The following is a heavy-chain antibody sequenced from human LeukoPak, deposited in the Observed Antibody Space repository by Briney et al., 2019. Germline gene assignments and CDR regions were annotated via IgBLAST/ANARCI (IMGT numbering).Heavy chain of an antibody. CDR2: ISGSGGST. D-gene: IGHD3-10*01. CDR3: AKEGGSGSYEYFQH. J-gene: IGHJ1*01. V-gene: IGHV3-23*01. Sequence: GGSLRLSCAASGFTFSSYAMSLVRQAPGKGLEWVSAISGSGGSTYYADSVKGRFTISRDNSKNTLCLQMNSLRAEDTAVYYCAKEGGSGSYEYFQHWGQGTLVTVSS. CDR1: GFTFSSYA.